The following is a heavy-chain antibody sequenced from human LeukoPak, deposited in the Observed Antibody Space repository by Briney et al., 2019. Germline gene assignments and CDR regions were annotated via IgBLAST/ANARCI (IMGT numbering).Heavy chain of an antibody. D-gene: IGHD3-9*01. J-gene: IGHJ4*02. CDR3: ARGSDILTGYYIDY. Sequence: SGTLSLTCAVSGDSISSSNWWSWVRQPPGKGLEWIGEIYHSGSTNYNPSLTSRVTISVDKSKNQFSLKLSSVTAADTAVYYCARGSDILTGYYIDYWGQGALVTVSS. V-gene: IGHV4-4*02. CDR1: GDSISSSNW. CDR2: IYHSGST.